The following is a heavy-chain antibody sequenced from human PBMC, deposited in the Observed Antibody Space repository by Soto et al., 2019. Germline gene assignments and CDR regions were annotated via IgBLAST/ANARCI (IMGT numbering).Heavy chain of an antibody. CDR2: ISAYNSNT. V-gene: IGHV1-18*01. CDR1: GYTFTSYG. Sequence: ASVKVSCKASGYTFTSYGISWVRQAPGQGLDWMGWISAYNSNTNYAQKLQGRVTMTTDTSTSTAYMELRSLRSDDTAVYYCARDSSGWYDPRPLLYYFDYWGQGTLVTVSS. D-gene: IGHD6-19*01. J-gene: IGHJ4*02. CDR3: ARDSSGWYDPRPLLYYFDY.